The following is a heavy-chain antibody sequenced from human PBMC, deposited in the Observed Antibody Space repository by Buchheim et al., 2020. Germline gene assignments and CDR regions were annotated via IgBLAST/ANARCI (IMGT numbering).Heavy chain of an antibody. CDR2: IRADGGET. D-gene: IGHD4-11*01. Sequence: EVQLVESGGGLVQPGGSLRLSCAASEFTFSGFWMSWVRQAPGKGLEWVANIRADGGETFCVDSVKGRFTISRDNAKNSLYLQMNSLRPEDTAVYYCASNSNYRFDYWGQGTL. J-gene: IGHJ4*02. CDR3: ASNSNYRFDY. V-gene: IGHV3-7*01. CDR1: EFTFSGFW.